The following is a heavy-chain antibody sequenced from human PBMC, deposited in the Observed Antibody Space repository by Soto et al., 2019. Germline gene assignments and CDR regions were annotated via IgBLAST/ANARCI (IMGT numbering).Heavy chain of an antibody. CDR1: GYTFTSYA. CDR2: INAGNGNT. D-gene: IGHD3-9*01. V-gene: IGHV1-3*01. J-gene: IGHJ4*02. CDR3: ARDWPNCDILTGADY. Sequence: ASVKVSCKASGYTFTSYAMHWVRQAPGQRLEWMGWINAGNGNTKYSQKFQGRVTITRDTSASTAYMELSSLRSEDTAVYYCARDWPNCDILTGADYWGQGTLVTVSS.